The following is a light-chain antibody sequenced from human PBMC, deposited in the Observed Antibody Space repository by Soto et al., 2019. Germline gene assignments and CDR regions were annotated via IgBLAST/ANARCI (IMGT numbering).Light chain of an antibody. V-gene: IGKV3-15*01. CDR1: QSVSSN. Sequence: EIVMTQSPATLSVSPGGRATLSCRASQSVSSNLAWYQQKPGQAPRLLIYGASTRATGIPARFSGSGSGTEFTLTISSLQSEDFAVYYCQQYYNWPRTFGQGTKVEIK. CDR2: GAS. J-gene: IGKJ1*01. CDR3: QQYYNWPRT.